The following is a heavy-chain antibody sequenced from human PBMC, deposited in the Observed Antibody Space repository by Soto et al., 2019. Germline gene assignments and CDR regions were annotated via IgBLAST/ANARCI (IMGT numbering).Heavy chain of an antibody. V-gene: IGHV4-59*01. CDR1: GGSISSYY. D-gene: IGHD3-10*01. CDR3: GSTLITMVRGESNWFDP. Sequence: SETLSLTCTVSGGSISSYYWSWIRQPPGKGLEWIGYIYYSGSTNYNPSLKSRVTISVDTSKNQFSLKLSSVTAADTAVYYCGSTLITMVRGESNWFDPWGQGTLVTVSS. CDR2: IYYSGST. J-gene: IGHJ5*02.